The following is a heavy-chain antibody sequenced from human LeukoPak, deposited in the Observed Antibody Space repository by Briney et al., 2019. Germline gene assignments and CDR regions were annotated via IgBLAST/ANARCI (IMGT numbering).Heavy chain of an antibody. CDR1: GYTFTSYG. CDR3: GISSEGVNWFDP. V-gene: IGHV1-18*01. J-gene: IGHJ5*02. Sequence: ASVKVSCKASGYTFTSYGISWVRQAPGQGLARMGWISAYNGNTNYAQKLQGRVTMTTDTSTSTAYMELRSLRSDDTAVYYCGISSEGVNWFDPWGQGTLVTVSS. D-gene: IGHD2-21*01. CDR2: ISAYNGNT.